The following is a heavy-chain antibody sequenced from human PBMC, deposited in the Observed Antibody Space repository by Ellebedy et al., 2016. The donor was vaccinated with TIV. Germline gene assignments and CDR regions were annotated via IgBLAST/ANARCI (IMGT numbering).Heavy chain of an antibody. J-gene: IGHJ3*02. D-gene: IGHD3-10*01. Sequence: MPSETLSLTCTVSGGSISSGDYYWSWIRQPPGKGLEWIGYIYYSGSTYYNPSLKSRVTISVDTSKNQFSLKLSSVTAADTAVYYCARVHMVRGVIGAFDIWGQGTMVTVSS. CDR1: GGSISSGDYY. CDR3: ARVHMVRGVIGAFDI. V-gene: IGHV4-30-4*01. CDR2: IYYSGST.